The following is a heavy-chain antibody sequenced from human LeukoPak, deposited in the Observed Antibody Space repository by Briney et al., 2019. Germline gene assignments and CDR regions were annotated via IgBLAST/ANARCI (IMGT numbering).Heavy chain of an antibody. CDR2: MNPNSGNT. V-gene: IGHV1-8*03. Sequence: ASVKVSXKASGYTFTSYDINWVRQATGQGLEWMGWMNPNSGNTGYAQKFQGRVTITRNTSISTAYMELSSLRSEDTAVYYCAIGDRFGSYYYYMDVWGKGTTVTVSS. CDR3: AIGDRFGSYYYYMDV. CDR1: GYTFTSYD. D-gene: IGHD3-16*01. J-gene: IGHJ6*03.